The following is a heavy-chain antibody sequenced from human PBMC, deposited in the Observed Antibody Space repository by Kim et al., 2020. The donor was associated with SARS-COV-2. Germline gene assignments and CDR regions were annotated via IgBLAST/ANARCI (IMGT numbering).Heavy chain of an antibody. CDR1: GGSISSSSDY. CDR3: ARPQGGSGIGSGYYFD. J-gene: IGHJ4*01. V-gene: IGHV4-39*01. CDR2: RYYVGSF. D-gene: IGHD3-10*01. Sequence: SETLSLTCTVSGGSISSSSDYWGWIRQPPGKGLEWIGSRYYVGSFYYNPSLESRLAISVDTSRNQFSLKLTSVTAADTAVYYCARPQGGSGIGSGYYFD.